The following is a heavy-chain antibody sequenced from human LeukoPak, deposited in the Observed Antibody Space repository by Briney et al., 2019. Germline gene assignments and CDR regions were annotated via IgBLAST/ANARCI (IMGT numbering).Heavy chain of an antibody. CDR1: GGSISSSNW. D-gene: IGHD3-3*01. J-gene: IGHJ4*02. V-gene: IGHV4-4*02. Sequence: PSETLSLTCAVSGGSISSSNWWSWVRQPPGKGLEWIGEIYHSGSTNYNPSLKSRVTISVDKSKNQFSLKLSSVTAADTAVYYCARSRFLEWFTLFDYWGQGTLVTVSS. CDR3: ARSRFLEWFTLFDY. CDR2: IYHSGST.